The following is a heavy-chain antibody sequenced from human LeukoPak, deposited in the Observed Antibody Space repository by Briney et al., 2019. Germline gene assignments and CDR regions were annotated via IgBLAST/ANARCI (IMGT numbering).Heavy chain of an antibody. J-gene: IGHJ4*02. Sequence: SETLSLTCTVSGGSISSSSYYWAWIRQPPGKGLEWVGIIYYSGSTHYNPSLESRVTISVDTSNNQFSLRLTSVTAADTAVYYCASHVGGSSQFDYWGQGTLVTVSS. CDR2: IYYSGST. CDR1: GGSISSSSYY. V-gene: IGHV4-39*01. D-gene: IGHD6-13*01. CDR3: ASHVGGSSQFDY.